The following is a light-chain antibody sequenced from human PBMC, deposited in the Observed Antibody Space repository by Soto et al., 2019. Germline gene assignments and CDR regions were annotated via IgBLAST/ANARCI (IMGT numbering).Light chain of an antibody. J-gene: IGKJ1*01. CDR3: QQSFYAPPT. CDR2: EAS. Sequence: DIQVTQSPSSLSASVGDRVTITCQASQNIRTYLTWYQQKPGKAPKLLIYEASDLQSGVPSRFSGSGSGTDFSLTITSLQPEDFATYYCQQSFYAPPTFGQGTKVEIK. CDR1: QNIRTY. V-gene: IGKV1-39*01.